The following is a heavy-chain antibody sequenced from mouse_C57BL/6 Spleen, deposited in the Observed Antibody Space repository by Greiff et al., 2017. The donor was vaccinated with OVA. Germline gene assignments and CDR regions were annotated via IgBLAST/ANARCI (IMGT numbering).Heavy chain of an antibody. V-gene: IGHV1-53*01. D-gene: IGHD3-2*02. J-gene: IGHJ3*01. CDR2: INPSNGGT. CDR1: GYTFTSYW. Sequence: QVQLQQPGTELVKPGASVKLSCKASGYTFTSYWMHWVKQRPGQGLEWIGNINPSNGGTNYNEKFKSKATLTVEQTSSTAYMQRSSLTSEDSGVYYCALDSSGYMFSYWGQGTLATVSA. CDR3: ALDSSGYMFSY.